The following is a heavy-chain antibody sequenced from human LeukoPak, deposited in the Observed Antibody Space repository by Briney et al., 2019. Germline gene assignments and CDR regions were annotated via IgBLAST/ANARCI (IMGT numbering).Heavy chain of an antibody. J-gene: IGHJ1*01. CDR1: GFTFSSYA. V-gene: IGHV3-23*01. D-gene: IGHD3-10*01. CDR2: ISGSGDST. Sequence: GGSLRLSCAASGFTFSSYAMTWVRQAPGKGLEWVSAISGSGDSTYYADSVKGRFTTSRDNSKNTLYLQMNSLRAEDTAVYYCARDQGYYGSGSYKEYFQHWGQGTLVTVSS. CDR3: ARDQGYYGSGSYKEYFQH.